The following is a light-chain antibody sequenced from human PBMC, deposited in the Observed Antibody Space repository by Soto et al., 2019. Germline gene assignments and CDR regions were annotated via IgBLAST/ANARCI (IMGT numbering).Light chain of an antibody. Sequence: DIQMTQSPASLSAAVGDRVTITCRTSQTISTYLNWYQQKPGKAPKLLIFAASSLQSGVPSRFSGSGSGTDFFLTISSLQPDDFATYYCQQSYDALLFTFGQGTKLELK. CDR3: QQSYDALLFT. CDR2: AAS. J-gene: IGKJ2*01. V-gene: IGKV1-39*01. CDR1: QTISTY.